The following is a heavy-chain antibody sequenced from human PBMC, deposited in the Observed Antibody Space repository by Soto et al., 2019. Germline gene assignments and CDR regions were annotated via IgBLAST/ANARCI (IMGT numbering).Heavy chain of an antibody. CDR2: IWCDGRNK. CDR3: ARELRFLEWLLYLLHNDAFDI. J-gene: IGHJ3*02. Sequence: QVQLVESGGGVVQPGRSLRLSCAASGFTFSSYGMHWVRQAPGKGLEWVAVIWCDGRNKYYADSVKGRFTISRDTSKNTLYRQMNSLGAEDTAVYYCARELRFLEWLLYLLHNDAFDIWGKGTMVTVSS. CDR1: GFTFSSYG. D-gene: IGHD3-3*01. V-gene: IGHV3-33*01.